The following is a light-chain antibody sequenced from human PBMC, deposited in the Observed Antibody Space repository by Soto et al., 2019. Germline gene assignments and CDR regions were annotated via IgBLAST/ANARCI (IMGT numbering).Light chain of an antibody. CDR2: GAS. Sequence: EIVLTQSPGTLSLSPGERATLSCRASQSVSSTYLAWYQQTPGQAPRLLIYGASSRATGIPDRFSGSGSGTDFTLTICRLEPEDFAVYWCQQYGSSPPALTFGGGTKVEIK. J-gene: IGKJ4*01. CDR3: QQYGSSPPALT. V-gene: IGKV3-20*01. CDR1: QSVSSTY.